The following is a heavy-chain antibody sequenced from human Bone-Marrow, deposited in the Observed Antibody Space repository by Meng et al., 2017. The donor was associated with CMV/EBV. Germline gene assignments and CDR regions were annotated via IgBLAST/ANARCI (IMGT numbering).Heavy chain of an antibody. CDR1: GGSISSSSYY. V-gene: IGHV4-39*01. D-gene: IGHD2-2*01. CDR2: IYYSGST. CDR3: ARAAAYQVPPYYYGMDV. J-gene: IGHJ6*02. Sequence: GSLRLSCNVSGGSISSSSYYWGWIRQPPGKGLEWIGSIYYSGSTYYNPSLKSRVTISVDTSKNQFSLKLSSVTAADTAVYYCARAAAYQVPPYYYGMDVWGQGTTVTVSS.